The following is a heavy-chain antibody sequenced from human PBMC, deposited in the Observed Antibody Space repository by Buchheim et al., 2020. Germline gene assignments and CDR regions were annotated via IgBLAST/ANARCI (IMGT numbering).Heavy chain of an antibody. Sequence: QVQLVESGGGVVQPGWSLRLSCAVSGFTFRSYAMHWVRQAPAKGLEWVAVVSYDGCNKYHADSAKGRFTISRDNSKNTPYLQMNSLRGEDTAVYYCARDKGRYYFDYWGQGTL. CDR3: ARDKGRYYFDY. CDR1: GFTFRSYA. V-gene: IGHV3-30*14. D-gene: IGHD1-26*01. J-gene: IGHJ4*02. CDR2: VSYDGCNK.